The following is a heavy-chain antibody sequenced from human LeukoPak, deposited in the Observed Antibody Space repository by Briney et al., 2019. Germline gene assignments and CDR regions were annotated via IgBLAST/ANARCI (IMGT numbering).Heavy chain of an antibody. CDR2: INSDGSWT. CDR1: GNYW. Sequence: GGSLRLSCAASGNYWMHWVRQAPGKGLVWVSHINSDGSWTSYADSVKGRFTISKDNAKNTVYLQMNNLRAEDTAVYYCVSFYETYWGRGALVTVSS. CDR3: VSFYETY. J-gene: IGHJ4*02. D-gene: IGHD2-2*01. V-gene: IGHV3-74*01.